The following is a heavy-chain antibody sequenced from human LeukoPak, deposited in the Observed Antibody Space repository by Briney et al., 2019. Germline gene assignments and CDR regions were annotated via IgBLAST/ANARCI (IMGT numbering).Heavy chain of an antibody. Sequence: SETLSLTCTVSGDSISTYYRNWIRQPPGKGLEWIGHIHYSGSTNYNPSLNSRVTISVDTSKSQFSLKLNSVTAADTAVYYCARRVSGSGFGESKWFDPWGQGTLVTVSS. CDR3: ARRVSGSGFGESKWFDP. D-gene: IGHD3-10*01. V-gene: IGHV4-59*08. J-gene: IGHJ5*02. CDR2: IHYSGST. CDR1: GDSISTYY.